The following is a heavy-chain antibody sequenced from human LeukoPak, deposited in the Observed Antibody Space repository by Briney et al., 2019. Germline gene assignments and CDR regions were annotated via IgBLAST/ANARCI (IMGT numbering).Heavy chain of an antibody. J-gene: IGHJ4*02. Sequence: ASVKVSCKASGYTFTSYGISWVRQAPGQGLEWMGWISAYNGNTNYAQKLQGRVTMTRDTSTSTVYLELSSLRSEDTAVYYCARYRSSPPGGFDYWGQGTLVTVSS. D-gene: IGHD6-6*01. CDR2: ISAYNGNT. CDR1: GYTFTSYG. CDR3: ARYRSSPPGGFDY. V-gene: IGHV1-18*01.